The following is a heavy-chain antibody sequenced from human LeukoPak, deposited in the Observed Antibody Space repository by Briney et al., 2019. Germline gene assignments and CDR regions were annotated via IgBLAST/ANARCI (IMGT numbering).Heavy chain of an antibody. J-gene: IGHJ4*02. CDR2: VIPIVGTA. Sequence: GASVKVSCKASGGTFSSFAISWVRQAPGQGLEWMGGVIPIVGTANYAQKLQGRVTMTTDTSTTTAYMELRSLRSDDTAVYYCARDNDIAAAGTSHYFDYWGQGTLVTVSS. D-gene: IGHD6-13*01. V-gene: IGHV1-69*05. CDR1: GGTFSSFA. CDR3: ARDNDIAAAGTSHYFDY.